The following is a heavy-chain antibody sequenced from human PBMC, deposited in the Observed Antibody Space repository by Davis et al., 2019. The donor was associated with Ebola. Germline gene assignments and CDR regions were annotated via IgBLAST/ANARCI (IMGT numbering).Heavy chain of an antibody. CDR2: MNPNSGGT. D-gene: IGHD6-6*01. V-gene: IGHV1-2*02. Sequence: AASVKVSCKASGYTFTSYDINWVRQATGQGLEWMGWMNPNSGGTNYAQKFQGRVTMTRDTSISTAYMELSRLRSDDTAVYYCAREGEDSSVDYWGQGTLVTVSS. CDR1: GYTFTSYD. J-gene: IGHJ4*02. CDR3: AREGEDSSVDY.